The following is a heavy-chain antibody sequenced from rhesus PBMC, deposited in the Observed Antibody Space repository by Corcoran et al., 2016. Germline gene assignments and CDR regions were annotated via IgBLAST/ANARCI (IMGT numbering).Heavy chain of an antibody. CDR1: GGSISDDYY. Sequence: QVQLQESGPGLVKPSETLSLTCAVSGGSISDDYYWSWIRQPPGKGLEWIGYIYGSGGGTNYNPSLKNRVTISIDTSKNHFSLKLSSVTAANTAVYYCASPIAAVRYYFDYWGQGVLVTVSS. V-gene: IGHV4-106*01. J-gene: IGHJ4*01. CDR2: IYGSGGGT. CDR3: ASPIAAVRYYFDY. D-gene: IGHD6-25*01.